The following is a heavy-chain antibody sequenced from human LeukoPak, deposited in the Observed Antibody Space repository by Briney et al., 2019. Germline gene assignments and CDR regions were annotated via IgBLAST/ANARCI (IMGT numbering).Heavy chain of an antibody. V-gene: IGHV3-23*01. CDR1: GFTFSDFA. CDR3: ARGGYGSASYFI. Sequence: GGSLRLSCAASGFTFSDFAMGWVRQAPGKGLQWVSAIGGSGGNTYYADSVKGRFTISRDNSKNTLYLQMNSLRAEDTAVYYCARGGYGSASYFIWGQGTLVTVSS. D-gene: IGHD3-10*01. CDR2: IGGSGGNT. J-gene: IGHJ4*02.